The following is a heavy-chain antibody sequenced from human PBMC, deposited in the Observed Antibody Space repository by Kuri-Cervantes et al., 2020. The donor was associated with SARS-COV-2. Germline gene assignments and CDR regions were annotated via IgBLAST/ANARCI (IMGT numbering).Heavy chain of an antibody. D-gene: IGHD6-13*01. CDR1: GFTFSNRD. CDR2: VSWNGSRT. J-gene: IGHJ4*02. CDR3: VRHKAAAGIVAPD. Sequence: GGFLRLSCAASGFTFSNRDMNWVRQAPGKGLEWVSGVSWNGSRTHYADSVKGRFIISRDNSRNFLYQQTNSLRPEDMAVYYCVRHKAAAGIVAPDWGQGTLVTVSS. V-gene: IGHV3-19*01.